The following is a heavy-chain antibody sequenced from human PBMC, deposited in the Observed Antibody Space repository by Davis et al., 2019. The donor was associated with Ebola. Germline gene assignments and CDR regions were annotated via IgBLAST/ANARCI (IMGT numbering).Heavy chain of an antibody. CDR3: AGLGYCSGGSCYSSYYFDY. V-gene: IGHV1-2*06. J-gene: IGHJ4*02. Sequence: ASVKVSCKASGYTFTSYDINWVRQATGQGLEWMGRINPNSGGTNYAQKFQGRVTMTRDTSISTAYMELSSLRSEDTAVYYCAGLGYCSGGSCYSSYYFDYWGQGTLVTVSS. CDR2: INPNSGGT. CDR1: GYTFTSYD. D-gene: IGHD2-15*01.